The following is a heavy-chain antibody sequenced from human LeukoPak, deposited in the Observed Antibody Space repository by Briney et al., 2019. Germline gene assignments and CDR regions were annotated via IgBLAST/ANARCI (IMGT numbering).Heavy chain of an antibody. V-gene: IGHV1-2*02. J-gene: IGHJ4*02. CDR2: INPNSGGT. CDR1: GYTFTGYY. D-gene: IGHD3-3*01. Sequence: GASVKVSCKASGYTFTGYYMHWVRQAPGQGLEWMGWINPNSGGTNYAQKFQGRVTMTRDTSISTAYMELSRLRSDDTAVYYCARAPYYDFWSGYYPFDYWGQGTLVTVSS. CDR3: ARAPYYDFWSGYYPFDY.